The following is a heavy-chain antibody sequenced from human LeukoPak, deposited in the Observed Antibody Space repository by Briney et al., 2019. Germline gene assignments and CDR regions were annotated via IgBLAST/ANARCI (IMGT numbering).Heavy chain of an antibody. CDR3: ASYGDYVSAPN. CDR1: GGSISSSSYY. CDR2: IYYSGST. J-gene: IGHJ4*02. V-gene: IGHV4-39*01. D-gene: IGHD4-17*01. Sequence: SETLSLTCTVSGGSISSSSYYWGWIRQPPGKGLEWIGSIYYSGSTYYNPSLKSRVTISVDTSKNQFSLKLSSVTAADTAVYYCASYGDYVSAPNWGQGTLVTVSS.